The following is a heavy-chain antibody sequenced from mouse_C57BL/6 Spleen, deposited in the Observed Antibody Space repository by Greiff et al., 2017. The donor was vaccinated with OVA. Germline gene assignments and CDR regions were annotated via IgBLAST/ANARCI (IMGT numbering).Heavy chain of an antibody. J-gene: IGHJ1*03. CDR3: AIYYSNYVSHWYFDV. CDR2: IYPGDGDT. V-gene: IGHV1-80*01. D-gene: IGHD2-5*01. Sequence: QVQLKQSGAELVKPGASVKISCKASGYAFSSYWMNWVKQRPGKGLEWIGQIYPGDGDTNYNGKFKGKATLTADKSSSTAYMQLSSLTSEDSAVYFCAIYYSNYVSHWYFDVWGTGTTVTVSS. CDR1: GYAFSSYW.